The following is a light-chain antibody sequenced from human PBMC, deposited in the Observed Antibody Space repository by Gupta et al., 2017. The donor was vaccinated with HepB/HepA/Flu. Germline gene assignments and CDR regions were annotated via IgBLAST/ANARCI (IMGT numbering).Light chain of an antibody. CDR2: DVS. CDR3: RSYTSSSDNVV. CDR1: SSDVTNYNY. V-gene: IGLV2-14*03. Sequence: HSALTQPASVSGSPGQSITISCTGTSSDVTNYNYVFWYQHHPGKAPKLIIYDVSDRHSGVSNRFSGSKSATTASLTISGLQAEEEAVYHCRSYTSSSDNVVFGGGTKLTVL. J-gene: IGLJ2*01.